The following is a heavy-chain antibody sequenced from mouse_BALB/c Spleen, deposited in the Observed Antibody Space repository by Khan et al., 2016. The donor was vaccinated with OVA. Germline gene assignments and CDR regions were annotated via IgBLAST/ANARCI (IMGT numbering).Heavy chain of an antibody. J-gene: IGHJ2*02. V-gene: IGHV3-2*02. D-gene: IGHD1-1*01. Sequence: EVQLQESGPGLVKPSQSLSLTCTVTGYSITSDYAWNWIRQFPGNKLEWMGFLSYRGNTKYNPSLKSRFSITRDTSKNQFFLQLNSVTTEDTATYYCARVYGGDFDYWGQGTSLTVSS. CDR3: ARVYGGDFDY. CDR2: LSYRGNT. CDR1: GYSITSDYA.